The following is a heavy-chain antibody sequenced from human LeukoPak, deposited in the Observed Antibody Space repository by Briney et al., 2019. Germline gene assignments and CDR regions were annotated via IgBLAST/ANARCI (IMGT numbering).Heavy chain of an antibody. J-gene: IGHJ5*02. Sequence: SETLSLTCSVSGVSISIYYWSCIRQPPGKGLEWIGYIYYSGSNNYNPALKSRVPISVDTSKNQFSLQLSSVPAADTAVYCCARHGDYSNLPNWFDPWGQGTLVTVSS. V-gene: IGHV4-59*08. D-gene: IGHD4-11*01. CDR3: ARHGDYSNLPNWFDP. CDR1: GVSISIYY. CDR2: IYYSGSN.